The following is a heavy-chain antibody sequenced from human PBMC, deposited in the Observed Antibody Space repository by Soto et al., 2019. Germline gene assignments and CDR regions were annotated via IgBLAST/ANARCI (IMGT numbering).Heavy chain of an antibody. J-gene: IGHJ2*01. CDR2: ISSNGGST. CDR3: AKDNGPPGTTDWYFDV. CDR1: GFTFRSYA. D-gene: IGHD2-8*01. Sequence: EVQLLESGGGLLQPGGSLRLSCAASGFTFRSYAMSWVRQAPGKGLEWVSGISSNGGSTYYADPVKGRFTISRDSSKNMLYLQMNSLRAEDTALYYCAKDNGPPGTTDWYFDVWGRGTLVSVSS. V-gene: IGHV3-23*01.